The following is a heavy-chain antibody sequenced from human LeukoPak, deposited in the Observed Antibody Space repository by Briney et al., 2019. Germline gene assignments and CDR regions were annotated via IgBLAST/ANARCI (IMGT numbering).Heavy chain of an antibody. D-gene: IGHD3-22*01. Sequence: GGSLRLSCAASGFSFSDYAMTWVRQAPGKGLECVSGLSGSGDSTYYADSVKGRFTISRDNSKNTLYLQMNSLRAEDTAVYYCAKDPNPLYDSSGSNTWGLGTLVTVAS. J-gene: IGHJ5*02. V-gene: IGHV3-23*01. CDR1: GFSFSDYA. CDR3: AKDPNPLYDSSGSNT. CDR2: LSGSGDST.